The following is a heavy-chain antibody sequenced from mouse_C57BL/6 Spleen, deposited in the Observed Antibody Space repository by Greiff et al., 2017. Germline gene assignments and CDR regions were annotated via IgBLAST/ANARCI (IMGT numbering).Heavy chain of an antibody. CDR2: IDPSDSYT. J-gene: IGHJ2*01. Sequence: QVQLQQPGAELVRPGTSVKLSCKASGYTFTSYWMHWVKQRPGQGLEWIGVIDPSDSYTNYNQKFKGKATLTVDTSSSTAYMQLSSLTSEGSAVYYCARKDCFDYWGQGTTLTVSS. V-gene: IGHV1-59*01. CDR1: GYTFTSYW. CDR3: ARKDCFDY.